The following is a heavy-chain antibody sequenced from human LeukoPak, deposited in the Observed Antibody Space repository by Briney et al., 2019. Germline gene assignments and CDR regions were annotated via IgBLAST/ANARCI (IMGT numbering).Heavy chain of an antibody. V-gene: IGHV3-23*01. Sequence: PGGSLRLSCAASGFTFSSYAMSWVRQAPGKGLEWVSAISGSGGSTYYADSVKGRFTISRDNSKNTLYLQMNSLSAEDTAVYYCAKIPRYSGTYDAFDIWGQGTMVTVSS. J-gene: IGHJ3*02. CDR2: ISGSGGST. CDR3: AKIPRYSGTYDAFDI. D-gene: IGHD1-26*01. CDR1: GFTFSSYA.